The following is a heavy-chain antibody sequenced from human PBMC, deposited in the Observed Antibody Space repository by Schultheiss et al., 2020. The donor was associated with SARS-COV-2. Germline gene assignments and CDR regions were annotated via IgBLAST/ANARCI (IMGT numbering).Heavy chain of an antibody. V-gene: IGHV3-48*02. D-gene: IGHD3-10*01. J-gene: IGHJ4*02. CDR2: ISSSSSTI. Sequence: GGSLRLSCAASGFTFSSYSMNWVRQAPGKGLEWVSYISSSSSTIYYADSVKGRFTISRDNAKNSLYLQMNSLRDEDTAVYYCARVQGSYYYSSGGIDYWGQGTLVTVSS. CDR3: ARVQGSYYYSSGGIDY. CDR1: GFTFSSYS.